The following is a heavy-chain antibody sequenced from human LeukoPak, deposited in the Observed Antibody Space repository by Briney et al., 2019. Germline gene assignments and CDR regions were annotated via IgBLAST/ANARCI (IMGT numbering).Heavy chain of an antibody. D-gene: IGHD1-7*01. J-gene: IGHJ4*02. CDR2: IYTSGST. V-gene: IGHV4-61*02. CDR3: ARVPYNWNYGYFDY. CDR1: GGSISSGSYY. Sequence: PSQTLSLTCTVSGGSISSGSYYWSWIRQPTGKGLEWIGRIYTSGSTNYNPSLKSQVTISVDTSKNQFSLKLSSVTAADTAVYYCARVPYNWNYGYFDYWGQGTLVTVSS.